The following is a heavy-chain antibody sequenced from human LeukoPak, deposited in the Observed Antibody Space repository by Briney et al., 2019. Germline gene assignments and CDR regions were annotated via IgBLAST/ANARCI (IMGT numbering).Heavy chain of an antibody. CDR2: INPSGGST. CDR1: GYTFTSYY. J-gene: IGHJ4*02. V-gene: IGHV1-46*01. D-gene: IGHD5-18*01. CDR3: ARVVKHSYGSGGFDY. Sequence: ASVKVSCKASGYTFTSYYMHWVRQAPGQGREWMGIINPSGGSTSYAQKFQGRVTMTRDTSTSTVYMELSSLRSEDTAVYYCARVVKHSYGSGGFDYWGQGTLVTVSS.